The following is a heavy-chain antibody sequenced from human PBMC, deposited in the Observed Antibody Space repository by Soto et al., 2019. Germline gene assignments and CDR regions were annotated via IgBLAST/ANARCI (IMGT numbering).Heavy chain of an antibody. CDR3: ARDFRDYGDENDAFDI. CDR2: ISAYNGNT. Sequence: ASVKVSCNASGYTFTSYGISLVRQAPGQGLEWMGWISAYNGNTNYAQKLQGRVTMTTDTSTSTAYMELRSLRSDDTAVYYCARDFRDYGDENDAFDIWGQGTMVTVS. D-gene: IGHD4-17*01. CDR1: GYTFTSYG. J-gene: IGHJ3*02. V-gene: IGHV1-18*01.